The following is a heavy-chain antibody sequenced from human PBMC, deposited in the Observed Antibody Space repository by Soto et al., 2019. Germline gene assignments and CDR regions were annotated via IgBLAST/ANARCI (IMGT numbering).Heavy chain of an antibody. J-gene: IGHJ5*02. D-gene: IGHD3-3*01. CDR3: AREDFGVVENWFDP. CDR2: MNPNSGNT. Sequence: ASVKVSCKASGYTFTSYDINWVRQAAGQGLEWMGWMNPNSGNTGYAQKFQGRVTMTRNTSISTAYMELSSLRSEDTAVYYCAREDFGVVENWFDPWGQGTLVTVS. CDR1: GYTFTSYD. V-gene: IGHV1-8*01.